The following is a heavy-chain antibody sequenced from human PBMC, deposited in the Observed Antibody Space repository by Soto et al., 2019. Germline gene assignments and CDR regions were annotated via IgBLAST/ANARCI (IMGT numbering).Heavy chain of an antibody. J-gene: IGHJ2*01. V-gene: IGHV3-64*01. Sequence: EVQLVDSGGGLVQPGGSLRLSCVASGFTFSSYGMHWVRQAPGERLEYVSAISSNGGLTFYANSVKGRFNIFRDNSENSLYLQMVSLRPEDMAVYYCARGPTVGKWDFDLWGRGSLVTVSS. CDR2: ISSNGGLT. CDR3: ARGPTVGKWDFDL. CDR1: GFTFSSYG. D-gene: IGHD1-1*01.